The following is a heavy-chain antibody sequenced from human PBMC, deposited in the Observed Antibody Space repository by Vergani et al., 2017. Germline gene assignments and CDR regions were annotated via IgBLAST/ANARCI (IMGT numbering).Heavy chain of an antibody. V-gene: IGHV3-23*01. CDR1: GFTFSSYA. CDR2: ISGSGGST. J-gene: IGHJ5*02. D-gene: IGHD2-21*01. CDR3: AKDEGRWCGFYNWFDP. Sequence: EVQLLESGGGLVQPGGSLRLSCAASGFTFSSYAMSWVRQAPGKGLEWVSAISGSGGSTYYADSVKGRFTISRDNSKNTLYLQMNSLRAEDTAVYYCAKDEGRWCGFYNWFDPWGQGTLVTVSS.